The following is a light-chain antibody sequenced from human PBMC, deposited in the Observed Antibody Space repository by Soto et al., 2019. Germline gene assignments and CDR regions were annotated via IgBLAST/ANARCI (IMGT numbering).Light chain of an antibody. CDR1: QRVSSSY. J-gene: IGKJ2*01. V-gene: IGKV3-20*01. Sequence: EIVLTQSPGTLSLSPGERATLSCRTRQRVSSSYLAWYQQKPGQAPRLLIYGASSRATGIPDRFSGSGSGTDFTLTISRLEPEDFAVYYCQQYGSSQYTFGQGTKLEIK. CDR3: QQYGSSQYT. CDR2: GAS.